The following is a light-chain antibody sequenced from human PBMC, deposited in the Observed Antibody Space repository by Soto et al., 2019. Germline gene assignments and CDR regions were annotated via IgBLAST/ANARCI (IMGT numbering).Light chain of an antibody. Sequence: QSALTQPASVSGSPGQSITISCTGSSSDVGTYNLVSWYQQHPGTAPKLIIYEVNKRPSGVSNRFSGSKSGNTASLTISGLQAEDEADYYCCSYAGSSTYVLFGGGTKVTVL. V-gene: IGLV2-23*02. J-gene: IGLJ2*01. CDR2: EVN. CDR3: CSYAGSSTYVL. CDR1: SSDVGTYNL.